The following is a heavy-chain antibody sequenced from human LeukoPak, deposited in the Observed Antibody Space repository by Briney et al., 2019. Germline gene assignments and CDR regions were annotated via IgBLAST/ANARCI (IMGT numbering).Heavy chain of an antibody. D-gene: IGHD7-27*01. CDR2: ISGNSGTI. CDR1: GFIFSSYS. V-gene: IGHV3-48*02. Sequence: PWGSLRLSCAASGFIFSSYSMNWVRQAPGRGLEWVSYISGNSGTIIYADSVKGRFTISRDNAKNSMYLQMNSLRDEDTAVYYCARESYWGSSAKGFDYWGQGTLVTVSS. CDR3: ARESYWGSSAKGFDY. J-gene: IGHJ4*02.